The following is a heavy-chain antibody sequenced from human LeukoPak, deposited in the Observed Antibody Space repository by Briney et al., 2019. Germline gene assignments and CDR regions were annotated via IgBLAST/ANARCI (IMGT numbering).Heavy chain of an antibody. V-gene: IGHV4-34*01. CDR1: GGSFSSYY. J-gene: IGHJ4*03. CDR3: ARGPTISETGYFDS. Sequence: PSETLSLTCAVYGGSFSSYYWSWIRQSPGKGLEWIAEINHRGDANYNASVKSRVTTSVDTSKNQFSLKLTSLTAADTAVYFCARGPTISETGYFDSWGQGTLVTVSS. D-gene: IGHD1-1*01. CDR2: INHRGDA.